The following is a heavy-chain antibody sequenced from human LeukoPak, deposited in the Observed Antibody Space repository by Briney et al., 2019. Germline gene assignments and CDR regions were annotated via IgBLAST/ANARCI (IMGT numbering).Heavy chain of an antibody. Sequence: SETLSLTCTVSGGSISSYYWSWIRQPAGKGLAWIGRIYTSGSTNYNPSLKSRVTMSVDTSKNQFSLKLSSVTAADTAVYYCASSAAAGTSGWFDPWGQGTLVTVSS. CDR3: ASSAAAGTSGWFDP. V-gene: IGHV4-4*07. J-gene: IGHJ5*02. CDR1: GGSISSYY. D-gene: IGHD6-13*01. CDR2: IYTSGST.